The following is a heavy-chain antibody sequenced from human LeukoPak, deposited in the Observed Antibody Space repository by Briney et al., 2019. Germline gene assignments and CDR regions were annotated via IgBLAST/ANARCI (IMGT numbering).Heavy chain of an antibody. J-gene: IGHJ4*02. CDR1: GYTFTGYY. Sequence: ASVKVSCKASGYTFTGYYMHWVRQAPGQGLEWMGRINPDNGATNYAQKFQGRVSMTKDTSISTAYMELGRLKSDDTAVYYCATYSGNYQSAYWGQGALVTVSS. D-gene: IGHD1-26*01. CDR3: ATYSGNYQSAY. V-gene: IGHV1-2*06. CDR2: INPDNGAT.